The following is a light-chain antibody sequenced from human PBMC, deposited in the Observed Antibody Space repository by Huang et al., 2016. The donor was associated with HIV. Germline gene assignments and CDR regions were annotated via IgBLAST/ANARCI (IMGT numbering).Light chain of an antibody. Sequence: DIVMTQSPDSLAVSLGERDTINCKSSQSLLSTSNNKNNLAWYHQKPGQAPKLLIYWAATLASGVPDRFSGSGSGPDFSLTISSLQAEDVAVYYCQQYFTTPRTFGPGTKVEIK. CDR3: QQYFTTPRT. CDR2: WAA. J-gene: IGKJ3*01. CDR1: QSLLSTSNNKNN. V-gene: IGKV4-1*01.